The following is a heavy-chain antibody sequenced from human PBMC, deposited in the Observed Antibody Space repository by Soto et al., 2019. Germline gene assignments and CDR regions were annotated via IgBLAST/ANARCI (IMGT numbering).Heavy chain of an antibody. CDR1: GFTFSSYA. J-gene: IGHJ6*02. Sequence: QVQLVESGGGVVQPGRSLRLSCAASGFTFSSYAMNWVRQAPGKGLEWVAVISYDGINKYYADCVKGRFTISRDNSKNTVYLQMNSLRAEDTAVYYCAGGSGPYYYYGMDVWGQGATVTVSS. CDR2: ISYDGINK. D-gene: IGHD3-3*01. CDR3: AGGSGPYYYYGMDV. V-gene: IGHV3-30-3*01.